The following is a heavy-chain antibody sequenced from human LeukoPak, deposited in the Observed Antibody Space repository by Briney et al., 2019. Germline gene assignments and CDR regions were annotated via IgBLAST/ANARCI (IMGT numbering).Heavy chain of an antibody. J-gene: IGHJ4*02. CDR2: ISYDGSNK. D-gene: IGHD2-2*01. CDR3: ASPIVVVPAAMESY. V-gene: IGHV3-30-3*01. Sequence: PGGSLRLSCAASGFTFSSYAMHWVRQAPGKGLEWVAVISYDGSNKYYADSVKGRFTISRDNSKNTLYLLMNSLRAEDTAVYYCASPIVVVPAAMESYWGQGTLVTVSS. CDR1: GFTFSSYA.